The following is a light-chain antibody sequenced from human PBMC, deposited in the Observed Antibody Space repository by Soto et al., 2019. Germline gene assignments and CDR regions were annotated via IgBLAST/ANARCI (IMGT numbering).Light chain of an antibody. CDR3: AAWDDSLNGYV. CDR1: SSNIGSST. J-gene: IGLJ1*01. V-gene: IGLV1-44*01. Sequence: QSVLTQPPSASGTPEQRVTISCSGSSSNIGSSTVNWYQQLPGTAPKLLIYSNNQRPSGVPDRFSGSKSGTSASLAISGLQSEDEADYYCAAWDDSLNGYVFGTGIKVTVL. CDR2: SNN.